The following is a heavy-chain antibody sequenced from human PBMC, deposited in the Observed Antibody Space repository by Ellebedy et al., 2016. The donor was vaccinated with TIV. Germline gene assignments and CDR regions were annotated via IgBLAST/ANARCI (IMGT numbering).Heavy chain of an antibody. V-gene: IGHV3-21*01. J-gene: IGHJ4*02. CDR1: GFTITSDS. Sequence: GESLKISCAASGFTITSDSMNWVRQAPGKGLEWVSSISSTGYYIYDADSVKGRFTISSDDAMSSLFLQMNSLSAEDTSVYYCARSGELDSWGQGTLVTVSS. CDR2: ISSTGYYI. CDR3: ARSGELDS. D-gene: IGHD1-26*01.